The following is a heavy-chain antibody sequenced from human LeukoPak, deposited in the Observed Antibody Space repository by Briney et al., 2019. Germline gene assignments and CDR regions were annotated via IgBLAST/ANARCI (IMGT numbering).Heavy chain of an antibody. V-gene: IGHV3-74*01. CDR3: VRGRYYFDY. CDR2: ISSDGGST. D-gene: IGHD5-24*01. Sequence: PGGSLRLSCAASRFSFNTCWMHWVRQAPGMGLVWVSRISSDGGSTSYADSVKGRFTISRDNAKNTLYLQMNTLRAKDTAIYYCVRGRYYFDYWGQGTLVTVSS. CDR1: RFSFNTCW. J-gene: IGHJ4*02.